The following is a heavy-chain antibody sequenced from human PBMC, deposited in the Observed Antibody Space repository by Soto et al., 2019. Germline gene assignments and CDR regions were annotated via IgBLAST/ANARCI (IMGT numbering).Heavy chain of an antibody. CDR1: GFTFSSYE. J-gene: IGHJ4*02. CDR2: ISSSGSTI. CDR3: ARDSGYSGYDLNY. V-gene: IGHV3-48*03. Sequence: GGSLRLSCAASGFTFSSYEMNWVRQAPGKGLEWVSYISSSGSTIYYADSVKGRFTISRDNAKNSLYLQMNSLRAEDTAVYYCARDSGYSGYDLNYWGQGTLVTVSS. D-gene: IGHD5-12*01.